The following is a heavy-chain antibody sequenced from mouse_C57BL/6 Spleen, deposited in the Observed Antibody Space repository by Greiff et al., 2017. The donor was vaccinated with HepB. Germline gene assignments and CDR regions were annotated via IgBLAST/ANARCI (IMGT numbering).Heavy chain of an antibody. CDR2: IYPGDGDT. CDR1: GYAFSSSW. V-gene: IGHV1-82*01. CDR3: ARDSDYYGSSPYYFDY. D-gene: IGHD1-1*01. Sequence: QVQLQQSGPELVKPGASVKISCKASGYAFSSSWMNWVKQRPGKGLEWIGRIYPGDGDTNYNGKFKGKATLTADKSSSTAYMQLSSLTSDDAAVYFCARDSDYYGSSPYYFDYWGQGTTLTVSS. J-gene: IGHJ2*01.